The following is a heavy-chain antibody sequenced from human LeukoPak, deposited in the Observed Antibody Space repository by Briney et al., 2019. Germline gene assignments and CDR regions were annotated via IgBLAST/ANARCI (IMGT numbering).Heavy chain of an antibody. Sequence: GGSLRLSCAASGFSFSNYNTNWVRQAPGKGLEWISHISLSSGTIYYANSVKGRFTISRDNARNSLYLQMNSLRPEDTAVYYCARVRPDFQIGGDYWGQGTLVTVSS. CDR1: GFSFSNYN. V-gene: IGHV3-48*01. CDR3: ARVRPDFQIGGDY. J-gene: IGHJ4*02. CDR2: ISLSSGTI. D-gene: IGHD1-14*01.